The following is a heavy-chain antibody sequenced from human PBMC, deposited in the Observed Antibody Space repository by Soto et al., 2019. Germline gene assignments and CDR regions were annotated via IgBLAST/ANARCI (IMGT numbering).Heavy chain of an antibody. V-gene: IGHV1-69*13. CDR1: GGTFSSYA. CDR2: IIPIFGTA. CDR3: ARVPYDYVWGSSFDY. D-gene: IGHD3-16*01. J-gene: IGHJ4*02. Sequence: GASVKLSCKASGGTFSSYAISWVRQAPGQGLEWMGGIIPIFGTANYAQKFQGRVTITADESTSTAYMELSSLRSEDTAVYYCARVPYDYVWGSSFDYWGQGTLVTVSS.